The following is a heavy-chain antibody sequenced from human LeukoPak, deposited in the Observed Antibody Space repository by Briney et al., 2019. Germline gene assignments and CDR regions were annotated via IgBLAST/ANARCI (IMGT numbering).Heavy chain of an antibody. CDR2: IYPGDSDT. Sequence: PGESLKISCKGSGYSFTSYWIGWVRQMPGKGLEWMGIIYPGDSDTRYSPSFQGQVTISADKSISTAYLQWSSLKASDTAMYYCARVGYYDFWSGSPYFDYWGQGTLVTVSS. V-gene: IGHV5-51*01. D-gene: IGHD3-3*01. CDR1: GYSFTSYW. J-gene: IGHJ4*02. CDR3: ARVGYYDFWSGSPYFDY.